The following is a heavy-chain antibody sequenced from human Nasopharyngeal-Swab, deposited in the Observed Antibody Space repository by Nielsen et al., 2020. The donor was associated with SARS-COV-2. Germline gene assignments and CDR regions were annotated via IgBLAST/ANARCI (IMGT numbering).Heavy chain of an antibody. J-gene: IGHJ4*02. CDR3: AREVNSGSYRDDY. V-gene: IGHV3-74*01. CDR1: GFTFSSYW. CDR2: IKTDGSST. Sequence: GESLKISCAASGFTFSSYWMHWVRQAPGKGLVWVSRIKTDGSSTNYADSVKGRFTISRDNAKNTLFLEMNSLRAEDTAVYYCAREVNSGSYRDDYWGQGTLVTVSS. D-gene: IGHD1-26*01.